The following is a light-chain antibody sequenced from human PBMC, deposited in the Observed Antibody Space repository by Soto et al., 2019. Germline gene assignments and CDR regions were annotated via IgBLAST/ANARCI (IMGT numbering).Light chain of an antibody. J-gene: IGKJ1*01. CDR1: QSVSSN. V-gene: IGKV3-15*01. Sequence: EIVMTQSPGTLSVSPGERATLSCRASQSVSSNLAWYQQNPGQAPRLLIYGASTRATGIPATCSGSRSGTELTLTISSLQSAGFEVEYCPEYNNWPRTFGQGTKVDIK. CDR3: PEYNNWPRT. CDR2: GAS.